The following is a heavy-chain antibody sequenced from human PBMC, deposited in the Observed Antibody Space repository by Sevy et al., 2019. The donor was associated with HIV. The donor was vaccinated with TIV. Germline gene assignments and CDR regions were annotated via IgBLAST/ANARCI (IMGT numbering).Heavy chain of an antibody. J-gene: IGHJ4*02. CDR1: EFTFSIYS. CDR2: ISSSSTTI. Sequence: GGSLRLSCAASEFTFSIYSMNWVRQAPGKGLEWVSYISSSSTTIYYADSVKGRFTISRDNAKNLLYLHMNSLGDEDTAVYYCARGGFSYEYPYDYWGQGTLVTVSS. V-gene: IGHV3-48*02. D-gene: IGHD5-18*01. CDR3: ARGGFSYEYPYDY.